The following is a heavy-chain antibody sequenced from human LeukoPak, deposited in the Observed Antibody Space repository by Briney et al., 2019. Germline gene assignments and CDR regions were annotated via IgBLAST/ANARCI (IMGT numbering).Heavy chain of an antibody. Sequence: GASVKVSCKASGYTFTVYYMHWVRQAPGQGLEWMGWINPNSGGTNYAQKFQGWVTMTRDTSISTAYMELSRLRSDDTAVYYCARGDSTYYYGSGSRYYFDYWGQGTLVTVSS. CDR1: GYTFTVYY. V-gene: IGHV1-2*04. CDR3: ARGDSTYYYGSGSRYYFDY. CDR2: INPNSGGT. D-gene: IGHD3-10*01. J-gene: IGHJ4*02.